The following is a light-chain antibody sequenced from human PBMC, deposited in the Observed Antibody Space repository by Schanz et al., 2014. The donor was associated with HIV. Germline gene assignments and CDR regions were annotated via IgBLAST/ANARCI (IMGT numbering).Light chain of an antibody. Sequence: QSVLTQPPSVSGAPGQRVTISCTGSRSNIGAGYDIHWYQQLPGTAPKLLIYGNNNRPSGVPDRFSGSQSGTSASLAISGLQSEDEVDYYCAAWDDSLNGWVFGGGTKLTVL. CDR1: RSNIGAGYD. CDR3: AAWDDSLNGWV. J-gene: IGLJ3*02. V-gene: IGLV1-40*01. CDR2: GNN.